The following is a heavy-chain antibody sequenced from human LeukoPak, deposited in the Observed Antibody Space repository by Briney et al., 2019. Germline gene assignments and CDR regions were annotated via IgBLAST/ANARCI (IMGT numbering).Heavy chain of an antibody. CDR2: ISAYNANT. V-gene: IGHV1-18*01. J-gene: IGHJ4*02. CDR3: ARDLVGAPDY. CDR1: GYSFTTYG. D-gene: IGHD1-26*01. Sequence: GASVKVSCKASGYSFTTYGISWVRQAPGQGLEWMGWISAYNANTNYALKFQGRVTITRDTSASTAYMELSSLRSEDTAVYYCARDLVGAPDYWGQGTLVTVSS.